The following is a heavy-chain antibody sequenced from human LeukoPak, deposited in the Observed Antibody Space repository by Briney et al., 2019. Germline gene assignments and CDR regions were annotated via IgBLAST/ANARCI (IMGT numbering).Heavy chain of an antibody. V-gene: IGHV4-59*08. Sequence: PSETLSLTSTGSASSINSNFWTWIRQPPGKGLEWIGHIYSTGSANYNPSLKSRVLISGDTSKNQISLKLTSVAAADTAVYFCARHRDYSDSGGHGTLVTVSS. D-gene: IGHD3-22*01. CDR1: ASSINSNF. CDR2: IYSTGSA. CDR3: ARHRDYSDS. J-gene: IGHJ4*01.